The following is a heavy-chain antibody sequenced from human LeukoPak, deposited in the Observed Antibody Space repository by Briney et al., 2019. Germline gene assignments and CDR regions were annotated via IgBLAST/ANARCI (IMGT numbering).Heavy chain of an antibody. CDR2: IYYSGST. CDR3: ARSERDYGDYFYYYGMDV. Sequence: SETLSLTCTVSGGSISSSSYYWGWIRQPPGKGLEWIGSIYYSGSTYYNPSLKSRVTISVDTSKNQFSLKLSSVTAADTAVYYCARSERDYGDYFYYYGMDVWGQGTTVTVSS. CDR1: GGSISSSSYY. J-gene: IGHJ6*02. V-gene: IGHV4-39*01. D-gene: IGHD4-17*01.